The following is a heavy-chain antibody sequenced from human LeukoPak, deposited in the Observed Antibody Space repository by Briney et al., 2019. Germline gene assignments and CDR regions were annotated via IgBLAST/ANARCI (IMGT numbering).Heavy chain of an antibody. CDR3: ARDSDVDTAMVTFDY. J-gene: IGHJ4*02. Sequence: GGSLRLSCAASGFTFSDYYMSWIRQAPGKGLEWVSYISSSGSTIYCADSVKGRFTISRDNAKNSLYLQMNSLRAEDTAVYYCARDSDVDTAMVTFDYWGQGTLVTVSS. V-gene: IGHV3-11*01. D-gene: IGHD5-18*01. CDR1: GFTFSDYY. CDR2: ISSSGSTI.